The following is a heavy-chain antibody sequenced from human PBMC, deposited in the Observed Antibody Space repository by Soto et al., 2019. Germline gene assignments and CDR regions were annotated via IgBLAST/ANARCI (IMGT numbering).Heavy chain of an antibody. CDR2: ISSSSSYI. D-gene: IGHD6-13*01. CDR3: ARSFPPVIAAAGADY. V-gene: IGHV3-21*01. CDR1: GFTFSSYS. Sequence: EVQLVESGGGLVKPGGSLRLSCAASGFTFSSYSMNWVRQAPGKGLEWVSSISSSSSYIYYADSVKGRFTISRDNAKNSLYLQMNSLRAEDTAVYYCARSFPPVIAAAGADYWGQGTLVTVSS. J-gene: IGHJ4*02.